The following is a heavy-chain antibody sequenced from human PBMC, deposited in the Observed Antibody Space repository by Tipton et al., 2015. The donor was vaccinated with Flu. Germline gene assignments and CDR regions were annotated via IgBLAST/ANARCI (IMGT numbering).Heavy chain of an antibody. J-gene: IGHJ3*02. CDR2: IYTSGST. CDR3: AREGFDSSGYRAGDAFDI. CDR1: GGSISSGSYY. D-gene: IGHD3-22*01. V-gene: IGHV4-61*02. Sequence: TLSLTCTVSGGSISSGSYYWSWIRQHAGKGLEWIGRIYTSGSTNYNPSLKSRVTISVDTSKNQFSLKLSSVTAADTAVYYCAREGFDSSGYRAGDAFDIWGQGTMVTVSS.